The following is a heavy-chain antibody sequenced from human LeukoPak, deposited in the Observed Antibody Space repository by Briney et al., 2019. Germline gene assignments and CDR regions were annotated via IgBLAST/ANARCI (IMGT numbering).Heavy chain of an antibody. D-gene: IGHD1-26*01. CDR2: INWSGGTS. J-gene: IGHJ6*03. CDR1: GFTFDDYG. V-gene: IGHV3-20*01. Sequence: GGSLRLSCAASGFTFDDYGMSWVRQAPGKGLEWVSSINWSGGTSGYADSVKGRFTISRDNAKNSLYLQMNSLRAEDTALYHCARVIVGATADYYYYYMDVWGKGTTVTISS. CDR3: ARVIVGATADYYYYYMDV.